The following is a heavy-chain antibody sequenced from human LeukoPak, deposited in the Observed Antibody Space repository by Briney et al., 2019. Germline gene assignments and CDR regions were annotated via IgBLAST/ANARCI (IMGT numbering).Heavy chain of an antibody. CDR3: ARGKYTAAFDI. V-gene: IGHV3-48*03. CDR2: ISSSGSTI. CDR1: GFTFSSYE. D-gene: IGHD5-18*01. J-gene: IGHJ3*02. Sequence: PGGSLRLSCAASGFTFSSYEMNWVRQAPGKGLEWVSYISSSGSTIYYADSVKGRFTISRDNAKNSLYLQMNSLRAEDTAVYYCARGKYTAAFDIWGQGTMVTVSS.